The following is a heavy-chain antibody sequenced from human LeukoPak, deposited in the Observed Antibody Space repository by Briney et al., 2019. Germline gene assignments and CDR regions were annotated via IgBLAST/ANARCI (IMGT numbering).Heavy chain of an antibody. CDR3: ANSEPPSYYYDSSGYSDY. V-gene: IGHV3-23*01. D-gene: IGHD3-22*01. CDR1: EFIFSAYA. Sequence: TGGSLRLSCAASEFIFSAYAMTWVRQAPGKGLEWVSAISGSGGSTYYADSVKGRFTISRDNSKNTLYLQMNSLRAEDTAVYYCANSEPPSYYYDSSGYSDYWGQGTLVTVSS. J-gene: IGHJ4*02. CDR2: ISGSGGST.